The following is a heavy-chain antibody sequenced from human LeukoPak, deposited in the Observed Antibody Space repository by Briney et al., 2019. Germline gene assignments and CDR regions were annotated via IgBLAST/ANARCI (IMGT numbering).Heavy chain of an antibody. CDR3: ARESYSYGSYFDH. CDR2: IYYSGTT. CDR1: NGSISSYY. Sequence: SETLSLTCTVSNGSISSYYWSWIRQPPGKGLEWIGYIYYSGTTNYNPSLKSRVTMSVDTSKNQFSLQLNSLTAADTAVYYCARESYSYGSYFDHWGQGALVTVSS. V-gene: IGHV4-59*13. J-gene: IGHJ4*02. D-gene: IGHD5-18*01.